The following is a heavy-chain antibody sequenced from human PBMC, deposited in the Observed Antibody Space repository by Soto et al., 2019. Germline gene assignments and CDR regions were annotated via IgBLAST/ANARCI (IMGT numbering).Heavy chain of an antibody. D-gene: IGHD1-26*01. CDR1: GGTFSSYA. CDR2: IIPIFGTA. V-gene: IGHV1-69*06. Sequence: ASVKVSCKASGGTFSSYAISWVRQAPGQGLEWMGGIIPIFGTANNAQKFQGRVTITADKSTSTAYMELSSLRSEDTAVYYCALDAIGGSYVYWGQGTLVTVSS. CDR3: ALDAIGGSYVY. J-gene: IGHJ4*02.